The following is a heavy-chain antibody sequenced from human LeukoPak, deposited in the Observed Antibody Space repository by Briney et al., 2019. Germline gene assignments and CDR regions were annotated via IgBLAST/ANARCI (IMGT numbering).Heavy chain of an antibody. Sequence: SETLSLTCTVSGGSISSYYWSWIRQPAGKGLEWIGRIYTSGSTNYNPSLKSRVTMSVDTSKNQFSLKLSSVTAADTAVYYCARDPGKYYDFWSGYYFNWFDPWGQGTLVTVSS. CDR3: ARDPGKYYDFWSGYYFNWFDP. V-gene: IGHV4-4*07. J-gene: IGHJ5*02. CDR1: GGSISSYY. D-gene: IGHD3-3*01. CDR2: IYTSGST.